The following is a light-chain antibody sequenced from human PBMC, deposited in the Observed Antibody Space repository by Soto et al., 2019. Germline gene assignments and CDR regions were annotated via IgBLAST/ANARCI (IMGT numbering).Light chain of an antibody. CDR2: DAS. V-gene: IGKV1-33*01. Sequence: DIQMTQSPSSLSASVGDRVTITCQASQDIGNYLNWYQQKPGKAPKLLIFDASNLESGVPSRFSGSRYGTDFTFTISSLQPEDIATYHCQQYANLPITVGHGTQLEIK. CDR1: QDIGNY. CDR3: QQYANLPIT. J-gene: IGKJ5*01.